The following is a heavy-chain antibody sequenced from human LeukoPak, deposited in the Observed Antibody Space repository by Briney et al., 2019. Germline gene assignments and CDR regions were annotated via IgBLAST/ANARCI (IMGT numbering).Heavy chain of an antibody. CDR3: ARTAARRFDY. Sequence: ASVKVSCKASGNTFIGYWIHWVRQAPGQGLEWMGIINPTGGSTTYAQKFQGRVTMTRDTSTSTVYMELSSLRSDDTAVYYCARTAARRFDYWGQGTLVTVSS. CDR1: GNTFIGYW. V-gene: IGHV1-46*01. D-gene: IGHD6-6*01. J-gene: IGHJ4*02. CDR2: INPTGGST.